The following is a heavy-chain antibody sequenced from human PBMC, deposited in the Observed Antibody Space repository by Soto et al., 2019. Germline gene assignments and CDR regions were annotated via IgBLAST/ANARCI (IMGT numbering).Heavy chain of an antibody. D-gene: IGHD3-10*01. V-gene: IGHV3-49*04. CDR3: TRDQPITP. Sequence: HPGGSLRLSCTASGFTFGYYAMSWVRQAPGKGLEWVGFIRSKGSGGTSEYAASVKGRFTFSRDDSKSIAYLQMNSLKTEDTAVYYCTRDQPITPWGQGTMVTVSS. J-gene: IGHJ3*01. CDR1: GFTFGYYA. CDR2: IRSKGSGGTS.